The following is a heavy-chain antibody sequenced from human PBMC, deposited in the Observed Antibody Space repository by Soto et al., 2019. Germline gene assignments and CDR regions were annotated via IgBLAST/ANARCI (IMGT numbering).Heavy chain of an antibody. J-gene: IGHJ4*02. V-gene: IGHV3-21*01. CDR3: ARCMGFDGSGYAFFDS. Sequence: EVQLVESGGGLVKPGGSLRLSCAASGFTFSGHTINWVRQAPGKGLEWVSSVSSSSSYIYYADSVKGRFTGSRDNAEKSRYRQMNSLRAEDTAIYYWARCMGFDGSGYAFFDSWGQGTLVTVSS. CDR2: VSSSSSYI. CDR1: GFTFSGHT. D-gene: IGHD3-10*01.